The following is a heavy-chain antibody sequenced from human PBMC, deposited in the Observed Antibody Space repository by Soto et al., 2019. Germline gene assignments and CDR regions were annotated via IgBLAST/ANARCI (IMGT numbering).Heavy chain of an antibody. J-gene: IGHJ4*02. D-gene: IGHD3-22*01. CDR3: ARGFPLDSSVYHLDY. V-gene: IGHV4-34*01. Sequence: QVQLQQWGAGLLKPSETLSLTCAXXXXSFSXXXXXXXXXXXXXXXXXIGEINHSGSTNYNPSLKSRVTISVDTSKNQFSLKLSSVTAADTAVYYCARGFPLDSSVYHLDYWGQGTLVTVSS. CDR1: XXSFSXXX. CDR2: INHSGST.